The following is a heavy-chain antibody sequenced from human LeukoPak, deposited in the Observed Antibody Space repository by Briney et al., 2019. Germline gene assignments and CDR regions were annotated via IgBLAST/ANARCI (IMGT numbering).Heavy chain of an antibody. CDR3: ARRPSRDIVVVPAAKRRGYYYYMDV. J-gene: IGHJ6*03. Sequence: SETLSLTCAVYGGSFSGYYWSWIRKPPGKGLEWIGEINHSGSTNYNPSLKSRVTISVDTSKNQFSLKLSSVTAADTAVYYCARRPSRDIVVVPAAKRRGYYYYMDVWGKGTTVTVSS. V-gene: IGHV4-34*01. D-gene: IGHD2-2*01. CDR1: GGSFSGYY. CDR2: INHSGST.